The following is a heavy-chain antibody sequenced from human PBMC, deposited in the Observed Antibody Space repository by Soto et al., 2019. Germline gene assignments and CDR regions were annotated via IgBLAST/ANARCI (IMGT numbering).Heavy chain of an antibody. Sequence: SETLSLTCTVSGGSISSYYWSWIRQPPGKGLEWIGYIYYSGSTNYNPSLKSRVTISVDTSKNQFSLKPSSVTAADTAVYYCARVLRLRFDYWGQGTMVTVSS. CDR2: IYYSGST. J-gene: IGHJ4*02. CDR1: GGSISSYY. D-gene: IGHD4-17*01. V-gene: IGHV4-59*01. CDR3: ARVLRLRFDY.